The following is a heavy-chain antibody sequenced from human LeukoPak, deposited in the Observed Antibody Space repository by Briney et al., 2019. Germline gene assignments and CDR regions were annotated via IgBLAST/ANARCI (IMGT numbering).Heavy chain of an antibody. J-gene: IGHJ5*02. Sequence: GGSLRLSCAASGFTFSDYWMSWVRQAPGKGLEWVADINQDESEKNYVDSMRGRITISRDNAENSLFLEMDSLRVEDTAFYYCARESRPEGRLIDIDLWGQGTLVTVSS. V-gene: IGHV3-7*01. CDR2: INQDESEK. CDR1: GFTFSDYW. D-gene: IGHD2-15*01. CDR3: ARESRPEGRLIDIDL.